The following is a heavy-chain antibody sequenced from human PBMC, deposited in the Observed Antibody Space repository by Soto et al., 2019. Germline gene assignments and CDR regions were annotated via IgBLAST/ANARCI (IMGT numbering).Heavy chain of an antibody. CDR3: AKDPYRITGTIDY. V-gene: IGHV3-30*18. CDR1: GFTFSSYG. CDR2: ISYDGSNK. D-gene: IGHD1-20*01. Sequence: GGSLRLSCAASGFTFSSYGMHWVRQAPGKGLEWAAVISYDGSNKYYADSVKGRFTISRDNSKNTLYLQMNSLRAEDTAVYYCAKDPYRITGTIDYWGQGTLVTVSS. J-gene: IGHJ4*02.